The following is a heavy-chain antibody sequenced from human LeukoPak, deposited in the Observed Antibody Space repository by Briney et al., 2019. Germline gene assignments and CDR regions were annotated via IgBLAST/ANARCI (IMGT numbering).Heavy chain of an antibody. CDR2: IGSNISAM. J-gene: IGHJ4*02. Sequence: GGSLRLSCAASGFSFSDYSMNWVRQAPGKGLEWVSYIGSNISAMYYADSVRGRFTISRDNAKSSLYLQMNSLRAEDTAVYYCARSFYYYDSDYWGQGTLVTVSS. CDR3: ARSFYYYDSDY. CDR1: GFSFSDYS. V-gene: IGHV3-48*04. D-gene: IGHD3-22*01.